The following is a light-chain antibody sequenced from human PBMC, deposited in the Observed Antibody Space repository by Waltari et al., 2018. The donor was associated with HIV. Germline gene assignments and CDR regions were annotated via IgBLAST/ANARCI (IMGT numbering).Light chain of an antibody. CDR3: SSYTSSSTVV. J-gene: IGLJ2*01. Sequence: QSALTQPASVSGSPGQSITISCPGTSSAVGGYNYVYWYQQHPGKAPKLMIYEVSNRPSGVSNRFSGSKSGNTASLTISGLQAEDEADYYCSSYTSSSTVVFGGGTKLTVL. V-gene: IGLV2-14*01. CDR1: SSAVGGYNY. CDR2: EVS.